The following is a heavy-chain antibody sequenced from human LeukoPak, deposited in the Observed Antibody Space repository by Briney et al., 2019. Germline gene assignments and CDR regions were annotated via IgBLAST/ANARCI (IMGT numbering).Heavy chain of an antibody. CDR2: IIPIFGTA. D-gene: IGHD6-13*01. CDR1: GGTFSSYA. J-gene: IGHJ6*03. V-gene: IGHV1-69*06. CDR3: ARAGSSSPTWIYYYYYMDV. Sequence: GSSVKVSCKASGGTFSSYAFSWVRQAPGPGLEWMGGIIPIFGTANYAQKFQGRVTITADKSTSTAYMELSSLRSEDTAVYYCARAGSSSPTWIYYYYYMDVWGKGNTVTVSS.